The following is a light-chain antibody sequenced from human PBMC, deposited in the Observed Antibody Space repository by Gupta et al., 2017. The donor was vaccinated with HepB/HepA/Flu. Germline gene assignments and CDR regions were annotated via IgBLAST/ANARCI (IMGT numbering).Light chain of an antibody. CDR1: QSINNK. J-gene: IGKJ1*01. CDR3: QQYDSYKM. V-gene: IGKV1-5*03. Sequence: DIQMTQPPSTLSASVGDRLTITCRDSQSINNKLVWYQQKPGKAPKLLIYKASSLESGVPSRFSGSGSGTEFTLTISSLQPDDFATYYCQQYDSYKMFGQGTKVEIK. CDR2: KAS.